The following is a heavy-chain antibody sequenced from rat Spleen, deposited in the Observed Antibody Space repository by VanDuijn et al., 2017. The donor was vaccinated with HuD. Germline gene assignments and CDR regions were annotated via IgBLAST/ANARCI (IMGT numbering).Heavy chain of an antibody. Sequence: EVQLVESGGGLVQPGRSMKLSCAASGFTFSNYDMAWVRQAPTKGLEWVASINFDGSPTYYRDSVKGRFTISRDNAKSTLYLQMDSLRSEDTATYYCTTMSNWFVYWGQGTLVTVSS. J-gene: IGHJ3*01. CDR2: INFDGSPT. CDR1: GFTFSNYD. CDR3: TTMSNWFVY. V-gene: IGHV5-20*01.